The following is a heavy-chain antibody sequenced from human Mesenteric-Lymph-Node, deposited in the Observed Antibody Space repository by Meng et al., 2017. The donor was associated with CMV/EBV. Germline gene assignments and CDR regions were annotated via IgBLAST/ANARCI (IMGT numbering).Heavy chain of an antibody. Sequence: CAVPGGSISSSKWGSWVRQPPGKGLEWIGEIYHSGSTNYNPSLKSRVTISVDKSKNQFSLKLSSVTAADTAVYYCARRRDGYIYFDYWGQGTLVTVSS. CDR3: ARRRDGYIYFDY. CDR1: GGSISSSKW. V-gene: IGHV4-4*02. D-gene: IGHD5-24*01. CDR2: IYHSGST. J-gene: IGHJ4*02.